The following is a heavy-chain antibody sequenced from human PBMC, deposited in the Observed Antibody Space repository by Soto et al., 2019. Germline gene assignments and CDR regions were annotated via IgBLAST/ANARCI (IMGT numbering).Heavy chain of an antibody. D-gene: IGHD4-17*01. V-gene: IGHV3-30-3*01. CDR3: AYQPLRWHTSYYFDY. CDR2: ILHDGTDK. CDR1: GFTFSSYA. J-gene: IGHJ4*02. Sequence: QEQLVESGGDVVQPGRSLRLSCAASGFTFSSYAMHWVRQAPGKGLEWVAVILHDGTDKYFADSVQGRFTISRDNSKNTLYLQMNSLRAEDTAVYYCAYQPLRWHTSYYFDYWGQGTLVTVSS.